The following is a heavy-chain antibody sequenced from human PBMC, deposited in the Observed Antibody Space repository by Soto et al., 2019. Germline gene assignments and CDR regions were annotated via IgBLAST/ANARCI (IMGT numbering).Heavy chain of an antibody. CDR1: GFTFSNYG. V-gene: IGHV3-30*18. D-gene: IGHD6-13*01. CDR2: ITYDGSNK. J-gene: IGHJ5*02. Sequence: QVQLVESGGGVVQPGKSLRLSCAASGFTFSNYGMHWVRQSPGKGLEWVAVITYDGSNKYYADSVKGRFTISRDNSKSTLYLQMNSLRAEDTAVYYCAQWGDSSPVNPWGQGTLVTVSS. CDR3: AQWGDSSPVNP.